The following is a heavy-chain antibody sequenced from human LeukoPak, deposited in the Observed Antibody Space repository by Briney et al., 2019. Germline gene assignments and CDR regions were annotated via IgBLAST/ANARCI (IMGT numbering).Heavy chain of an antibody. CDR3: ARVSKIAAAGTYALDY. CDR1: GFTFGSYA. J-gene: IGHJ4*02. V-gene: IGHV3-30-3*01. Sequence: GGSLRLSCAASGFTFGSYAMHWVRQAPGKGLEWVAVISYDGSNKYYADSVKGRFTISRDNSKNTLYLQMNSLRAEDTAVYYCARVSKIAAAGTYALDYWGQGTLVTVSS. CDR2: ISYDGSNK. D-gene: IGHD6-13*01.